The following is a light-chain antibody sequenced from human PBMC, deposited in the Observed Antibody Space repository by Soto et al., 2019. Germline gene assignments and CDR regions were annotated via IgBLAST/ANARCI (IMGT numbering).Light chain of an antibody. CDR3: HQRSNWPRT. CDR2: DAS. CDR1: QSVSSQ. J-gene: IGKJ2*01. V-gene: IGKV3-11*01. Sequence: EIVLTQSPATLSLSPGERATLSCRASQSVSSQLAWYQRKPGQAPRLLIYDASNTATGIPARFSGSGSGTDFTLTISSLEPEDFGVYYCHQRSNWPRTFGQGTKLEIK.